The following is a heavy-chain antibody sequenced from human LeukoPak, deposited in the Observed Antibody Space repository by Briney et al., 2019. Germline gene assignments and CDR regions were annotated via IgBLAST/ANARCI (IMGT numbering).Heavy chain of an antibody. CDR3: ARVGWRIQLWYLDY. J-gene: IGHJ4*02. D-gene: IGHD5-18*01. CDR2: IKQDGSEK. CDR1: GFTFSSYW. V-gene: IGHV3-7*01. Sequence: PGGSLRLSCAASGFTFSSYWMSWVRQAPGKGLEWVANIKQDGSEKYYVDSVKGRFTISRDNAKNSLYLQMNSLRAEDTAVYYCARVGWRIQLWYLDYWGQGTLVTVSS.